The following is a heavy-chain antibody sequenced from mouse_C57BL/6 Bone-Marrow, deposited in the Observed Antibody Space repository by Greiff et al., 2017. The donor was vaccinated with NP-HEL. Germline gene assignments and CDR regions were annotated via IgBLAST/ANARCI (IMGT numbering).Heavy chain of an antibody. CDR3: ARGITTVPHFDY. CDR2: ISYDGSN. Sequence: EVKLKESGPGLVKPSQSLSLTCSVTGYSITSGYYWNWIRQFPGNKLEWMGYISYDGSNNYNPSLKNRISITRDTSKNQFFLKLNSVTTEDTATYYCARGITTVPHFDYWGQGTTLTVSS. D-gene: IGHD1-1*01. V-gene: IGHV3-6*01. J-gene: IGHJ2*01. CDR1: GYSITSGYY.